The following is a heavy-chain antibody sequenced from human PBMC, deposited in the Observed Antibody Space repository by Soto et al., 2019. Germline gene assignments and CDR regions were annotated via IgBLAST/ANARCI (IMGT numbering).Heavy chain of an antibody. J-gene: IGHJ4*02. Sequence: GGSLRLSCAASGFTFDDYGMSWVRQAPGKGLEWVSGINWNGGSTGYADSVKGRFTISRDNAKNSLYLQMNSLRAEDTALYYCARGYSGYDWGKYFDYWGQGTLVTVSS. CDR2: INWNGGST. D-gene: IGHD5-12*01. CDR3: ARGYSGYDWGKYFDY. CDR1: GFTFDDYG. V-gene: IGHV3-20*04.